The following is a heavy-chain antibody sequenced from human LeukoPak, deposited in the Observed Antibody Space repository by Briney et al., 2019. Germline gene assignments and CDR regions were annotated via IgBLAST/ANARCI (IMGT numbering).Heavy chain of an antibody. Sequence: SETLSLTCAVYGGSFSGYYWSWIRQPPGKGLEWIGEINHSGSTNYNPSLKSRVTISVDTSKNQFSLKLSSVTAADTAVYYCASGHYYYDYMDDWGKGTTVTISS. CDR3: ASGHYYYDYMDD. V-gene: IGHV4-34*01. CDR2: INHSGST. J-gene: IGHJ6*03. CDR1: GGSFSGYY.